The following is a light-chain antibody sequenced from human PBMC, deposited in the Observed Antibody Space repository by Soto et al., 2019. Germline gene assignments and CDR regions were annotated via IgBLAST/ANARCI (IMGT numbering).Light chain of an antibody. V-gene: IGKV1-5*03. CDR3: QQYNSYPWT. Sequence: DIQMTQSPSTLSASVGDRVTITCRASQSISSWLAWYQQKPGKAPKLLIYKACSLESGVPPRFSGRGSGTEFTLTISSLQPDDFATYYCQQYNSYPWTFGQGTKVELK. CDR1: QSISSW. J-gene: IGKJ1*01. CDR2: KAC.